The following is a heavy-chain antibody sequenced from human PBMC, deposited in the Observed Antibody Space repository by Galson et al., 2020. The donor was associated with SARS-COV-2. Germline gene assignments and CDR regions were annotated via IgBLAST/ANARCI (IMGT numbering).Heavy chain of an antibody. D-gene: IGHD6-6*01. CDR1: GFTFSSYG. CDR3: AKDRRQLVVYAFDI. J-gene: IGHJ3*02. V-gene: IGHV3-30*18. Sequence: GGSLRLSCAASGFTFSSYGMHWVRQAPGKGLEWVAVISYDGSNKYYADSVKGRFTISRDNSKNTLYLQMNSLRAEDTAVYYCAKDRRQLVVYAFDIWGQGTMVTVSS. CDR2: ISYDGSNK.